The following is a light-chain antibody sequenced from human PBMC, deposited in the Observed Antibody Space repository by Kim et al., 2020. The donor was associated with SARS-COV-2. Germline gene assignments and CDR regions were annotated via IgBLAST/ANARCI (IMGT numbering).Light chain of an antibody. CDR2: AAS. Sequence: ASVGDRVTITCRASQSISSYLNWYQQKPGQAPKLLIYAASSLQSGVPSRFSGSGSGTDFTLTISSLQPEDFATYYCQQSYSTPLTFGGGTKVDIK. J-gene: IGKJ4*01. CDR1: QSISSY. V-gene: IGKV1-39*01. CDR3: QQSYSTPLT.